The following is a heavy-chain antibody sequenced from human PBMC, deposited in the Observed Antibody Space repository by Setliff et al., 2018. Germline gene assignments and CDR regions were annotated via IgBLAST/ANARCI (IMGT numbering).Heavy chain of an antibody. V-gene: IGHV1-2*06. CDR1: GYTFTDYY. CDR3: ARASRYGTIKYRGDYYMDV. D-gene: IGHD5-12*01. Sequence: ASVKVSCKASGYTFTDYYMHWVRQAPGQGLEWMGRINPNSGDTKYAETFQGRVTMTRDTSSSTAYMELSRLTSDDTAVYYCARASRYGTIKYRGDYYMDVWGKGTTVTVSS. J-gene: IGHJ6*03. CDR2: INPNSGDT.